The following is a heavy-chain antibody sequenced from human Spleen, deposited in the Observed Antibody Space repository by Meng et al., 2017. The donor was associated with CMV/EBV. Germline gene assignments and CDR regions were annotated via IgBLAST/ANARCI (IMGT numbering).Heavy chain of an antibody. Sequence: GSISSGGFYWSWIRQHPGKGLEWIGYIYYDGSTYYNPSLKSRVSISVHTSKNQFSLRLSSVTAADTAVYYCARYCSSTGCYTNVFDYWGQGTLVTVSS. CDR3: ARYCSSTGCYTNVFDY. CDR2: IYYDGST. CDR1: GSISSGGFY. J-gene: IGHJ4*02. V-gene: IGHV4-31*02. D-gene: IGHD2-2*02.